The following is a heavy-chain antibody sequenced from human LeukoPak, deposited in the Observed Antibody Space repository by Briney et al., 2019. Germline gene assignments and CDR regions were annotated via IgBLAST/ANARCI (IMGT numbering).Heavy chain of an antibody. CDR2: VNQIGNT. CDR3: ARDATSNWGGNTFDI. CDR1: GFTFSSYA. D-gene: IGHD7-27*01. V-gene: IGHV4-34*01. J-gene: IGHJ3*02. Sequence: GSLRLSCAASGFTFSSYAMSWVRQSPGKGLEWIGEVNQIGNTDYNPSLKSRVTISIDTSKNQFSLKLTSVTAADTAIYYCARDATSNWGGNTFDIWXQGTMVTVSX.